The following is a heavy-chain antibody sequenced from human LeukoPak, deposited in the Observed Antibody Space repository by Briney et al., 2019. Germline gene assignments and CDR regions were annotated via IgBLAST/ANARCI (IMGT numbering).Heavy chain of an antibody. CDR2: IYYSGST. CDR3: ARATPGFSSAWFSNWFDP. CDR1: GGSISSYY. D-gene: IGHD6-19*01. Sequence: PETLSLTCTVSGGSISSYYWSWIRQPPGKGLEWIGYIYYSGSTNYNPSLKSRVTISVDTSKNQFSLKLSSVTAADTAVYYCARATPGFSSAWFSNWFDPWGQGALVTVSS. V-gene: IGHV4-59*08. J-gene: IGHJ5*02.